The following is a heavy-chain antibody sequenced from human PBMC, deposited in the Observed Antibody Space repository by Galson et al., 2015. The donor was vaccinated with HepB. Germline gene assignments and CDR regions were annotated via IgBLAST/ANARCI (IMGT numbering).Heavy chain of an antibody. CDR1: GGSINDGSYY. D-gene: IGHD4-17*01. J-gene: IGHJ5*02. CDR3: ARHNPKSRPGDYVTS. V-gene: IGHV4-39*01. CDR2: IYYTGTT. Sequence: SETLSLTCSVSGGSINDGSYYWGWIRQSPEKGLEWIGSIYYTGTTFYNPSLGSRVSLSVDTSKNQFSLSLTSVTAAETAVYYCARHNPKSRPGDYVTSWGQGTLVTVSS.